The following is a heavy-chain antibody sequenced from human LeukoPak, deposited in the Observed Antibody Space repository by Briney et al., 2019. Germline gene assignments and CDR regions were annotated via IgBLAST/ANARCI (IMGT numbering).Heavy chain of an antibody. J-gene: IGHJ4*02. Sequence: GGSLRLSCAASGFTFSSYWMHWVRQAPGKGLVWVSRINSDGSSTSYADSVKGRFTISRDNAKNTLYLQMNSPRAEDTAVYYCARGTGSSDYYGGWGQGTLVTVSS. CDR3: ARGTGSSDYYGG. V-gene: IGHV3-74*01. D-gene: IGHD3-22*01. CDR2: INSDGSST. CDR1: GFTFSSYW.